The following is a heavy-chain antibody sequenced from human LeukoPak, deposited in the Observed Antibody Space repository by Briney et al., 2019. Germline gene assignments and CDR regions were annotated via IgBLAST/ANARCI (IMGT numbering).Heavy chain of an antibody. CDR1: GGSISSYY. Sequence: PSETLSLTCTVSGGSISSYYWSWIRQPPGKGLEWIGYIYYSGSTNYNPSLKSRVTISVDTSKNQFSLKLSSVTAADMAVYYCARAEGAPNFDYWGQGTLVTVSS. D-gene: IGHD1-26*01. J-gene: IGHJ4*02. V-gene: IGHV4-59*01. CDR2: IYYSGST. CDR3: ARAEGAPNFDY.